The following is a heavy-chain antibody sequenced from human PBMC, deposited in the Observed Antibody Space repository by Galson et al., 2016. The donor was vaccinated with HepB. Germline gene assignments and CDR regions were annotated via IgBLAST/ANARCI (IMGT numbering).Heavy chain of an antibody. D-gene: IGHD4-17*01. CDR1: GFTFSDYY. CDR3: ARDLPDDSVEYFDVFDL. V-gene: IGHV3-11*01. CDR2: ISSGGDSM. J-gene: IGHJ3*01. Sequence: SLRLSCAASGFTFSDYYMNWIRQAPGKGLEWVSYISSGGDSMLYADSVRGRFTISRDNAKKSLYLQMSNLIADDTAVYYCARDLPDDSVEYFDVFDLWGQGTMVTVSS.